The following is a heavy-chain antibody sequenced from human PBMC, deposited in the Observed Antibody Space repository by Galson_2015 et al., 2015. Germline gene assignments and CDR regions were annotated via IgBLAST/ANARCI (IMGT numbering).Heavy chain of an antibody. D-gene: IGHD1-1*01. Sequence: SLRLSCAASGFTFSNYAMHWVRQAPGKGLEWVTLISYDGSSEYYADSVKGRFTISRDNSKNTLYLQMNSLRAEDTAVYYCAKEGGSGSNWNDGLDYWGQGTLVTVSS. V-gene: IGHV3-30-3*01. J-gene: IGHJ4*02. CDR2: ISYDGSSE. CDR3: AKEGGSGSNWNDGLDY. CDR1: GFTFSNYA.